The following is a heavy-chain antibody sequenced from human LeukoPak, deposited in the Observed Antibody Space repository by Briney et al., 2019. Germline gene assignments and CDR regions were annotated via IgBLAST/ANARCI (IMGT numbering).Heavy chain of an antibody. D-gene: IGHD2-15*01. CDR1: GFTFSSYW. Sequence: PGGSLRLSCAASGFTFSSYWMSWVRQAPGKGLEWVANIKQDGSEKYYVDSGKGRFTISGDNAKNSLYLQMNSLRAEDTAVYYCAKAATDAFDIWGQGTMVTVSS. CDR2: IKQDGSEK. CDR3: AKAATDAFDI. J-gene: IGHJ3*02. V-gene: IGHV3-7*03.